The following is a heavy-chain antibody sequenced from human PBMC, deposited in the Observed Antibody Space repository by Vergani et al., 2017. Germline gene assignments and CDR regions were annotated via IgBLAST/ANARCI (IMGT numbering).Heavy chain of an antibody. CDR3: ARRRHXGSYFWAPNWSDP. CDR2: IYPLNSET. J-gene: IGHJ5*02. CDR1: GDTFNNYW. V-gene: IGHV5-51*03. D-gene: IGHD3-10*01. Sequence: EVQLIQSGTEVRKPGESVKISCKDSGDTFNNYWIGWVRQMPGKGLEWMAVIYPLNSETVYSPSFQGQVTISADKSINTAYLQWSSLKATDTAMYYCARRRHXGSYFWAPNWSDPWGQGTLVTVSS.